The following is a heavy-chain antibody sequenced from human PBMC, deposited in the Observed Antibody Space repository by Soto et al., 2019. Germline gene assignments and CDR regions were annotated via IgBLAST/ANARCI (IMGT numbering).Heavy chain of an antibody. Sequence: SLRPSRTSSGFTLSSYAMSWVRQAPGKGLEWVSAISGSGGSTYYADSVKGRFTISRDNSKNTLYLQMNSLRAEDTAVYYCAKSAVAATDTPDPNWFDPWGQGTLVTVS. CDR2: ISGSGGST. J-gene: IGHJ5*02. V-gene: IGHV3-23*01. CDR3: AKSAVAATDTPDPNWFDP. CDR1: GFTLSSYA. D-gene: IGHD2-15*01.